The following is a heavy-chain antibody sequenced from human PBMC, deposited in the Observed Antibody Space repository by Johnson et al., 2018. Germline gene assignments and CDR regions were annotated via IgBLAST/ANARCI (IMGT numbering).Heavy chain of an antibody. CDR3: AKYGRAYCFEY. J-gene: IGHJ4*02. CDR2: IISLFGTP. V-gene: IGHV1-69*01. Sequence: QVQLVESGAEVKKPGSSVTVSCKASGGTFSRYDISWVRQAPGQGLEWMGGIISLFGTPNYARRFQGRVTITADESTSTVYMELSSLRSDHTAVYYCAKYGRAYCFEYWSQGTLVTVSS. CDR1: GGTFSRYD. D-gene: IGHD2-8*01.